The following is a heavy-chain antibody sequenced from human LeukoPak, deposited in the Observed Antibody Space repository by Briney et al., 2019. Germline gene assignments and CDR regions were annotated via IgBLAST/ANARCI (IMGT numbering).Heavy chain of an antibody. J-gene: IGHJ4*02. Sequence: GGSLRLSCAASGSTFSDYSITWVRQAPGKGLEWVSSINPTSTSIYYADAVKGRFTISRDNAKSSLYLQMNSLRAEDTARYYCVRLRRNSDRSGYYYFYNYWGQGIQVTVSS. D-gene: IGHD3-22*01. CDR2: INPTSTSI. CDR3: VRLRRNSDRSGYYYFYNY. V-gene: IGHV3-21*01. CDR1: GSTFSDYS.